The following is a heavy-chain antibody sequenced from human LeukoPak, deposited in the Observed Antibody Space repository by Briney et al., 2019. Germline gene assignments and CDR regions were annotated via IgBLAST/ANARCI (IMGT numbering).Heavy chain of an antibody. J-gene: IGHJ4*02. D-gene: IGHD4-17*01. CDR1: GFTFNNYA. Sequence: GGSLRLSCAASGFTFNNYAMNWVRQAPVKGLEWVSSISGGGETTYYADSAKGRFTISRDNSQNTLYLQMNSLRAEDTAVYYCARDYADYVGYFFFDYWGQGTLVTVSS. V-gene: IGHV3-23*01. CDR3: ARDYADYVGYFFFDY. CDR2: ISGGGETT.